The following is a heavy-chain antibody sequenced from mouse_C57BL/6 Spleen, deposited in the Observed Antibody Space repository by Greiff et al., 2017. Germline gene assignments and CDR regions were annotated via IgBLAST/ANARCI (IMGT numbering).Heavy chain of an antibody. CDR1: GYSFTDYN. CDR2: INPNYGTT. CDR3: ARYGYYGSSYWYFDV. Sequence: EVQLQQSGPELVKPGASVTISCKASGYSFTDYNMNWVKQSNGKSLEWIGVINPNYGTTSYNQKFKGKATLTVDQSSSTAYMQLNSLTSEDAAVYYCARYGYYGSSYWYFDVWGTGTTVTVSS. J-gene: IGHJ1*03. D-gene: IGHD1-1*01. V-gene: IGHV1-39*01.